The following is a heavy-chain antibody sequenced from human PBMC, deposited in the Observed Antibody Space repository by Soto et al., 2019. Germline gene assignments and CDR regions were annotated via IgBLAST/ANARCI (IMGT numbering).Heavy chain of an antibody. CDR2: ISYDGGSK. V-gene: IGHV3-30*18. CDR1: GFTFSTDG. CDR3: AKEQLAMTVVVADYFDS. D-gene: IGHD3-22*01. Sequence: QVQLVESGGGVVQPGKSLRLSCAASGFTFSTDGIHWVRQAPGKGLERVALISYDGGSKYYGDSVKGRFIISRDNSHNTVSLQMNSLRADDTAVYFCAKEQLAMTVVVADYFDSWGQGTLVTVSS. J-gene: IGHJ4*02.